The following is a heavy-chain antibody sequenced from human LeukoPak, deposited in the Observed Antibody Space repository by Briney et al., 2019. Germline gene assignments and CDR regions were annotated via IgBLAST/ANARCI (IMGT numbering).Heavy chain of an antibody. V-gene: IGHV1-69*06. J-gene: IGHJ5*02. CDR2: IIPIFGTA. Sequence: ASVKVSCKASGGTFSSYAISWVRQAPGQWLEWMGGIIPIFGTANYAQKFQGRVTITADKSTSTAYMELSSLRSEDTAVYYCARGRPTTSIAAAGVNWFDPWGQGTLVTVSS. CDR1: GGTFSSYA. D-gene: IGHD6-13*01. CDR3: ARGRPTTSIAAAGVNWFDP.